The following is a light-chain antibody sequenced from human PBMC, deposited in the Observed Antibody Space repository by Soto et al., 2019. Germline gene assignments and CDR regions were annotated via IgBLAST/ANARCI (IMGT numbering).Light chain of an antibody. Sequence: DIPMTQSPSSLSASVGDRVTISCRASQSISNYLAWYQQKPGKVPKLLIYATSTLQSGVPSRFSGGGSGTDFSLTISSLQPEDVATYYCQKYNSAPHTFGQGTKLEIK. V-gene: IGKV1-27*01. J-gene: IGKJ2*01. CDR3: QKYNSAPHT. CDR1: QSISNY. CDR2: ATS.